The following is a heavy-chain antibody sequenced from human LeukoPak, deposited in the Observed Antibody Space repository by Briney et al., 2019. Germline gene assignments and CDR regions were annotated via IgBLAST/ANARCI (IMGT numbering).Heavy chain of an antibody. Sequence: ASVKVSCKASGYTFTVYYMHWVRQAPGQGLEWMGWINPNSRGTNYAQKFQGRVTMTRDTSISTAYMELSRLRSDDTAVYYCALSSGGLDFQHWGQGTLVTVSS. CDR2: INPNSRGT. D-gene: IGHD2-15*01. CDR1: GYTFTVYY. J-gene: IGHJ1*01. CDR3: ALSSGGLDFQH. V-gene: IGHV1-2*02.